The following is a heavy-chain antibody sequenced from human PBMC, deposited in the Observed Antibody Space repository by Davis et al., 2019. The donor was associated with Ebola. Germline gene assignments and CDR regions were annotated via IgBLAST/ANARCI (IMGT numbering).Heavy chain of an antibody. CDR2: ISGSGGST. CDR3: ARDRGEQLVPYYYYGMDV. Sequence: GESLKISCAASGFTFSSYAMSWVRQAPGKGLEWVSAISGSGGSTYYADSVKGRFTISRDNSKNTLYLQMNSLRAEDTAVYYCARDRGEQLVPYYYYGMDVWGQGTTVTVSS. D-gene: IGHD6-13*01. V-gene: IGHV3-23*01. CDR1: GFTFSSYA. J-gene: IGHJ6*02.